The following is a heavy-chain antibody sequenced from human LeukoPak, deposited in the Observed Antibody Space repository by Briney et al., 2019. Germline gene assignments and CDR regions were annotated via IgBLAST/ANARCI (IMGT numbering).Heavy chain of an antibody. V-gene: IGHV4-59*01. CDR3: AGDRCSGGSCHPYYYYMDV. J-gene: IGHJ6*03. Sequence: SETLSLTCTVSGGSISSYYWSWIRQPPGKGLEWIGYIYYSGSTNYNPSLKSRVTISVDTSKNQFSLKLSSVTAADTAVYYCAGDRCSGGSCHPYYYYMDVWGKGTTVTVSS. CDR1: GGSISSYY. D-gene: IGHD2-15*01. CDR2: IYYSGST.